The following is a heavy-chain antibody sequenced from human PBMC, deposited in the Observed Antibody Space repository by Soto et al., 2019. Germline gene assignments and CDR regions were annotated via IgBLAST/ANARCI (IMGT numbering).Heavy chain of an antibody. V-gene: IGHV3-30-3*01. J-gene: IGHJ6*02. Sequence: QVQLVESGGGVVQPGRSLRLSCAASGFTFSSYAMHWVRQAPGKGLEWVAVISYDGSNKYYADSVKGRFTISRDNTKNTLYRQMNSLRAEDTAVYYCARAPAGDSSGWYRYGMDVWGQGTTVTVSS. CDR2: ISYDGSNK. CDR3: ARAPAGDSSGWYRYGMDV. CDR1: GFTFSSYA. D-gene: IGHD6-19*01.